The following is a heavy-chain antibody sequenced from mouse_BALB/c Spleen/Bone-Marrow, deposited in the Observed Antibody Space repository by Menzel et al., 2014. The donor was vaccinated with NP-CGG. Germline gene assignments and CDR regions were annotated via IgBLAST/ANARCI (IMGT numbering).Heavy chain of an antibody. CDR2: IYPVNVHA. CDR3: ARWLLPYYAMDY. J-gene: IGHJ4*01. D-gene: IGHD2-3*01. V-gene: IGHV1S56*01. CDR1: GYTFTNYY. Sequence: SGPELVKPGASVRISCKASGYTFTNYYIHWVKRRPGQGLEWIGWIYPVNVHANFNEKFRGKATLTADKSSSTAYMQLSSLTSEDSAVYFCARWLLPYYAMDYWGQGTSVTVSS.